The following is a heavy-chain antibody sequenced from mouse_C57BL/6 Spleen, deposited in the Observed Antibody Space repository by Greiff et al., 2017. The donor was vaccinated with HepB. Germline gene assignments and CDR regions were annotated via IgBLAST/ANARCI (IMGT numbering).Heavy chain of an antibody. D-gene: IGHD1-1*01. Sequence: VQLQHPGAELVRPGSSVKLSCKASGYTFTSYWMHWVQQRPIQGLEWIGNIDPSDSETHYNQKFKDKATLTVDKSSSTAYMQLSSLTSEDSAVYYCARSDITTVVATDFDVWGTGTTVTVSS. CDR2: IDPSDSET. V-gene: IGHV1-52*01. J-gene: IGHJ1*03. CDR1: GYTFTSYW. CDR3: ARSDITTVVATDFDV.